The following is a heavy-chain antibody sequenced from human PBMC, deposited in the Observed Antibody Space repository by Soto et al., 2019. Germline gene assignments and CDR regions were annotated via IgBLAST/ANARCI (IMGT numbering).Heavy chain of an antibody. Sequence: QTTRKESGPTEVKPTATLALTCTFAGFSLATKGVGVGRVRQPPGRALAWIAVIYWDDDRRYNPSLEARLSITKNTYNKQVLLTMTDMDFVDTATFFCAQLTITYGGFVGDESFYVWGQGAVVTVSS. CDR2: IYWDDDR. CDR1: GFSLATKGVG. V-gene: IGHV2-5*02. CDR3: AQLTITYGGFVGDESFYV. J-gene: IGHJ3*01. D-gene: IGHD3-16*02.